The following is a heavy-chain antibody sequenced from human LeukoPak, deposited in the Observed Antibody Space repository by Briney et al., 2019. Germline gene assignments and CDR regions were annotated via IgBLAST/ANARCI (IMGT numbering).Heavy chain of an antibody. V-gene: IGHV3-7*01. Sequence: GGSLRLSCAASAFTLSSDWMTWVRQAPGKGLEWVATIKPDGSEKYYVDSLKGRFTISRDNAKNSLYLQMNGLRAEDTAVYYCVAWGNSGNSWGQGTMVIVSS. D-gene: IGHD1-26*01. J-gene: IGHJ3*01. CDR1: AFTLSSDW. CDR2: IKPDGSEK. CDR3: VAWGNSGNS.